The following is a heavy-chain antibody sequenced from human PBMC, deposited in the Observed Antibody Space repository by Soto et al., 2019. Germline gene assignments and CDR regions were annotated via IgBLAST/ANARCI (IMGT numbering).Heavy chain of an antibody. V-gene: IGHV3-23*01. Sequence: GGSLRLSCAASGFTFSSYAMSWVRQAPGKGLEWVSAISGSGGSTYYADSVKGRFTISRDNSKNTLYLQMNSLRAEDTAVYYCARHKTTMLTVVSAFDPWGQGTRVTVSS. J-gene: IGHJ5*02. CDR3: ARHKTTMLTVVSAFDP. CDR2: ISGSGGST. CDR1: GFTFSSYA. D-gene: IGHD3-22*01.